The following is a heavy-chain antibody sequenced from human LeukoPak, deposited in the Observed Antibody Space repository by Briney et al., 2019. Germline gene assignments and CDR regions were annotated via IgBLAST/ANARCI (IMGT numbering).Heavy chain of an antibody. V-gene: IGHV4-34*01. CDR2: INHSGST. Sequence: SETLSLTCAVYGGSFSGYYLSWIRQPPGKGLEWIGEINHSGSTNYNPSLKSRVTISVDTSKNQFSLKLSSVAAADTAVYYCARYTEGYSYGPLRNAFDIWGQGTMVTVSS. CDR3: ARYTEGYSYGPLRNAFDI. CDR1: GGSFSGYY. D-gene: IGHD5-18*01. J-gene: IGHJ3*02.